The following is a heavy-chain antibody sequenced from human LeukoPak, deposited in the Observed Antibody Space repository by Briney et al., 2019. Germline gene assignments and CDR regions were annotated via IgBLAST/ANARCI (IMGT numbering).Heavy chain of an antibody. CDR3: ATGGYTTWFDP. J-gene: IGHJ5*02. Sequence: PGGSLRLSCAASGFTFTSYSMSWVRQSPGKGLEWVSNIRANGRDSYYADAVKGRFTISRDNSKNTLYLQMNILRAEDTAVYYCATGGYTTWFDPWGQGTLVTVSS. V-gene: IGHV3-23*01. CDR1: GFTFTSYS. D-gene: IGHD2-15*01. CDR2: IRANGRDS.